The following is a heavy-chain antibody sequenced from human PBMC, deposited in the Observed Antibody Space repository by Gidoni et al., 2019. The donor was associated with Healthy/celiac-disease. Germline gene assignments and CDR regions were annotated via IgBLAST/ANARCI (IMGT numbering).Heavy chain of an antibody. D-gene: IGHD3-22*01. CDR1: GFTFSSYA. CDR2: ISYDGSNK. V-gene: IGHV3-30-3*01. J-gene: IGHJ4*02. Sequence: QVQLVESGGGVVQPGRSLRLSCAASGFTFSSYAMHWVRQAPGKGLEWVAVISYDGSNKYYADSVKGRFTISRDNSKNTLYLQMNSLRAEDTAVYYCARAFEVLRGRGHSSGDGGFDYWGQGTLVTVSS. CDR3: ARAFEVLRGRGHSSGDGGFDY.